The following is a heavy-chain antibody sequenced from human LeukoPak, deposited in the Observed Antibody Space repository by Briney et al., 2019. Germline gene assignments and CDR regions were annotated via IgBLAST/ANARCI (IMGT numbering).Heavy chain of an antibody. V-gene: IGHV4-34*01. CDR3: ARGMVVPAAIPVRSYYGMDV. J-gene: IGHJ6*02. Sequence: SETLSLTCAVYGGSFSGYYWSWIRQPPGKGLEWIGEINHSGSTNYNPSLKSRVTISVDTSKNQFSLKLSSVTAADTAVYYCARGMVVPAAIPVRSYYGMDVWGQGTTVTVSS. CDR2: INHSGST. D-gene: IGHD2-2*02. CDR1: GGSFSGYY.